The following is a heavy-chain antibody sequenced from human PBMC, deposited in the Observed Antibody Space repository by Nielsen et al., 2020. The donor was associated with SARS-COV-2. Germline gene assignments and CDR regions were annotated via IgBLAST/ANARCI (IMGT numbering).Heavy chain of an antibody. CDR1: GGSFSGYY. Sequence: SETLSLTCAVYGGSFSGYYWSWIRQPPGKGLEWIGEIYHSGSTNYNPSLKSRVTISVDTSKNQFSLKLSSVTAADTAVYYCARDMGDYLNWFDPWGQGTLVTVSS. CDR2: IYHSGST. V-gene: IGHV4-34*01. CDR3: ARDMGDYLNWFDP. D-gene: IGHD4-17*01. J-gene: IGHJ5*02.